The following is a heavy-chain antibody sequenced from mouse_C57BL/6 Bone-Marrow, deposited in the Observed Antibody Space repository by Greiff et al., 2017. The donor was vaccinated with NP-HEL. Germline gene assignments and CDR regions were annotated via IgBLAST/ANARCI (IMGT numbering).Heavy chain of an antibody. D-gene: IGHD1-1*01. J-gene: IGHJ1*03. V-gene: IGHV1-55*01. CDR1: GYTFTSYW. CDR3: ARTYYYGSSNWYFDV. Sequence: VQLQQPGAELVKPGASVKMSCKASGYTFTSYWITWVKQRPGQGLEWIGDIYPGSGSTNYNEKFKSKATLTVDTSSSTAYMQLSSLTSEDSAVYYCARTYYYGSSNWYFDVWGTGTTVTVSS. CDR2: IYPGSGST.